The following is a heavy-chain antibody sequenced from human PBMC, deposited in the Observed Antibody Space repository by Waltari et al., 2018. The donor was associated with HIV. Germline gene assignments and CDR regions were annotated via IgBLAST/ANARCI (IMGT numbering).Heavy chain of an antibody. V-gene: IGHV3-66*01. CDR3: ASIAYCGGDCYPRGMDV. Sequence: EVQLVESGGGLVQPGGSLRLSCAASGFTVSSNYMSWVRQAPGKGLEWVSVIYSGGRTDYADSVKGRFTISGDNSKNTLYLQMNSLRAEDTAVYYCASIAYCGGDCYPRGMDVWGQGTTVTVSS. J-gene: IGHJ6*02. D-gene: IGHD2-21*02. CDR1: GFTVSSNY. CDR2: IYSGGRT.